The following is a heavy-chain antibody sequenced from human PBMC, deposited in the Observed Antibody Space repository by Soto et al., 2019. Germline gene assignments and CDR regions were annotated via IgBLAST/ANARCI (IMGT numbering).Heavy chain of an antibody. D-gene: IGHD5-18*01. Sequence: QAQLVQSGAEVKKPGASVKVSCKASGYTFSSFGISWVRQAPGQGPEWVGWINPYNGHTDSAQSLQGRDTVSTDTSTSTDYMELRSLRADDTAVYYCARPSGYGHGWGDLGYDPFDIWGHGTMVTVSS. CDR1: GYTFSSFG. V-gene: IGHV1-18*01. CDR3: ARPSGYGHGWGDLGYDPFDI. J-gene: IGHJ3*02. CDR2: INPYNGHT.